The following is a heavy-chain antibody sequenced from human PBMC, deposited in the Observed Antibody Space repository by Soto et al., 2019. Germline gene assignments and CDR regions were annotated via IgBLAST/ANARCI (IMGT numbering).Heavy chain of an antibody. CDR1: GGSISSGPYF. Sequence: SETLSLTCTVSGGSISSGPYFWSWIRQHSGRGLEWIGYIYYRGSTYYNPSLKSRLTISVDTSKNQFSLNLTSVTAADTAIYYCARAEAYSSSWGLFDPWGQGVLVTVPQ. J-gene: IGHJ5*02. V-gene: IGHV4-31*03. CDR2: IYYRGST. CDR3: ARAEAYSSSWGLFDP. D-gene: IGHD6-13*01.